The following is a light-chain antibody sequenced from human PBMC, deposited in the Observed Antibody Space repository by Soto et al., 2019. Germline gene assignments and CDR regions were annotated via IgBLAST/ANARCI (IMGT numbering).Light chain of an antibody. CDR2: QVA. V-gene: IGKV2D-29*01. CDR1: QSLTHSDGKTY. Sequence: DIVMTQTPPSLSVTPGQPASISCQTSQSLTHSDGKTYLYWYLQKPCQPPQLLIYQVANPFSGGPHRSSGGGSGRDFTPKISGVESQDVCGYYCMQKIQFYRHTCGHGTKVEIK. CDR3: MQKIQFYRHT. J-gene: IGKJ2*01.